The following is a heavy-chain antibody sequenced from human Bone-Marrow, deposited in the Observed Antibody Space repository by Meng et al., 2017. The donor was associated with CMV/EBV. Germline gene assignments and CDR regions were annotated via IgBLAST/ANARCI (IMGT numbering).Heavy chain of an antibody. Sequence: GESLKISCAASGFTFSSYGMHWVRQAPGKGLEWVAFIRYDGSNKYYADSVKGRFTISRDNSKNTLYLQMNSLRAEDTAVYYCAKVESSWGDYCGQGTLVTVSS. CDR1: GFTFSSYG. CDR2: IRYDGSNK. CDR3: AKVESSWGDY. D-gene: IGHD6-13*01. V-gene: IGHV3-30*02. J-gene: IGHJ4*02.